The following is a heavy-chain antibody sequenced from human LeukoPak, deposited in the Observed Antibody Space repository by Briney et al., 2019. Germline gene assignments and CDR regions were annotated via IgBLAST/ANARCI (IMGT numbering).Heavy chain of an antibody. D-gene: IGHD6-19*01. V-gene: IGHV3-23*01. Sequence: GGSLRLSCAASGFTFSSYAMSWVRQAPGKGLEWVSAISGSGGSTYYADSVKGRFTISRDNSKNTLYLQMNSLRAEDTAVYYCAKPYSSGWFSLGHFFDYWGQGTLVTVSS. CDR3: AKPYSSGWFSLGHFFDY. J-gene: IGHJ4*02. CDR2: ISGSGGST. CDR1: GFTFSSYA.